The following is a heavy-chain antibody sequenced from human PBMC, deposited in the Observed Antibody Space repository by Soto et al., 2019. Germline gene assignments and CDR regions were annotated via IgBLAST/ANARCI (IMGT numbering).Heavy chain of an antibody. CDR2: IYYSGST. CDR1: GGSISSGGYY. D-gene: IGHD3-10*01. J-gene: IGHJ4*02. Sequence: SETLSLTCTVSGGSISSGGYYWSWIRQHPGKGLEWIGYIYYSGSTYYNPSLKSRVTISVDTSKNQFSLKLSSVTAADTAVYNCARLPRITMVRGVTTNFDYWGQGTLVTVSS. V-gene: IGHV4-31*03. CDR3: ARLPRITMVRGVTTNFDY.